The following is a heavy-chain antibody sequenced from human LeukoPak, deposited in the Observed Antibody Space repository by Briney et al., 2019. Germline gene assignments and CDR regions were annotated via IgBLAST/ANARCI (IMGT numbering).Heavy chain of an antibody. Sequence: GGSLRLSCAASGFTFSSYAMHWVRQAPGKGLEWVAVISYDGSNKYYADSVKGRFTISRDNSKNTLYLQMDSLRAEDTAVYYCAREISRGADIVAASVAGGLDYWGQGTLVTVSS. CDR1: GFTFSSYA. J-gene: IGHJ4*02. CDR2: ISYDGSNK. D-gene: IGHD5-12*01. V-gene: IGHV3-30-3*01. CDR3: AREISRGADIVAASVAGGLDY.